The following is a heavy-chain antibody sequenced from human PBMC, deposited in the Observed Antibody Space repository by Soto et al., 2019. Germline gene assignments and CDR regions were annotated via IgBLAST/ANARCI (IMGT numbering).Heavy chain of an antibody. Sequence: LRLSCGASGFNFSNYAMSWVRQAPGKGLEWVSLISATGGGTYYADSVKGRFTISRDNSHNTLYLQVHSLTAEDTAVYYCAKDRRAGGNSAFYFDFWGQGAQVTVSS. CDR2: ISATGGGT. V-gene: IGHV3-23*01. CDR3: AKDRRAGGNSAFYFDF. CDR1: GFNFSNYA. J-gene: IGHJ4*02. D-gene: IGHD3-16*01.